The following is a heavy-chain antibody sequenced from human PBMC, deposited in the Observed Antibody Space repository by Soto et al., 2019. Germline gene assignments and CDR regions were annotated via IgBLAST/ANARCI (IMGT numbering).Heavy chain of an antibody. CDR3: ARGGSSSDNGMDV. Sequence: EVQLVESGGGLVQPGGSLRLSCAASGFRFSTYSMNWVRQAPGKGLEWVSYISSRSYTIYYIDSVKGRFTISRDNAKSSLYLQMNSLRDEDTAVYYCARGGSSSDNGMDVWGQGTTVTVSS. D-gene: IGHD6-6*01. J-gene: IGHJ6*02. CDR2: ISSRSYTI. V-gene: IGHV3-48*02. CDR1: GFRFSTYS.